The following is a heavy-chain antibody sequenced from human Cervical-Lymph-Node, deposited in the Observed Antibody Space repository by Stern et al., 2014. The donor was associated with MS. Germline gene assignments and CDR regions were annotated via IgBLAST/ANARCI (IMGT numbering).Heavy chain of an antibody. J-gene: IGHJ4*02. CDR2: ISSRSSYI. D-gene: IGHD6-19*01. CDR1: GFTFSTYS. CDR3: ASGSSGWSGY. Sequence: EVQLEESGGGLVKPGGSLRLSCGASGFTFSTYSMNWVRQAPGKGLEWVSSISSRSSYISYADSVKGRFTISRDNAKNSLYLQMNSLRAEDTAVYYCASGSSGWSGYWGQGTLVTVSS. V-gene: IGHV3-21*01.